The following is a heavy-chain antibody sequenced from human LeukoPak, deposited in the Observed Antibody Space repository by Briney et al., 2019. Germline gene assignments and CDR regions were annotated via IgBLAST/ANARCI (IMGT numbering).Heavy chain of an antibody. J-gene: IGHJ4*02. Sequence: NPSETLSLTCTVSGVSVSRGGYYWNWIRQHPGKGLEWIGFTSYSEGTYYNPSLMSRITISVDRSQNQFSLKMRDVTAADTAVYFCAMADWESFYFDSWGQGVLVAVSS. D-gene: IGHD1-26*01. CDR1: GVSVSRGGYY. CDR3: AMADWESFYFDS. CDR2: TSYSEGT. V-gene: IGHV4-31*03.